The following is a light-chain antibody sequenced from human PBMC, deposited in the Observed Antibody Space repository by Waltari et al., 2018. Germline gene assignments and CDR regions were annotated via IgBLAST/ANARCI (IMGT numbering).Light chain of an antibody. V-gene: IGKV3-20*01. CDR1: QSVSRT. J-gene: IGKJ1*01. Sequence: EIVLTQSPGTLSLSQGERATLSCRASQSVSRTLAWYQQNPGQAPRLLIYGASTRATGIPERFSGGGSGTDFSLTINRLEPEDFAVYYCQHYVRLPATFGQGTKVEIK. CDR3: QHYVRLPAT. CDR2: GAS.